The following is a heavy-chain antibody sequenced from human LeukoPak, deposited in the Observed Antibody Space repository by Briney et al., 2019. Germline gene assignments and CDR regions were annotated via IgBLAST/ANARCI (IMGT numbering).Heavy chain of an antibody. J-gene: IGHJ4*02. Sequence: SETLSLTCTVSGDSISRYYWSWIRQHPGKGLEWIGYIYYSGSTYYNPSLKSRVTISVDTSKNQFSLKLSSVTAADTAVYYCARVRGTYGHFDYWGQGTLVTVSS. CDR3: ARVRGTYGHFDY. V-gene: IGHV4-31*03. CDR2: IYYSGST. CDR1: GDSISRYY. D-gene: IGHD3-16*01.